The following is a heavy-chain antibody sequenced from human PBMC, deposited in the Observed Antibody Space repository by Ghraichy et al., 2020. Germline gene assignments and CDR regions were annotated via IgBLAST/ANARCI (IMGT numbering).Heavy chain of an antibody. Sequence: SETLSLTCTVSGGSISSSSYYWGWIRQPPGKGLEWIGSIYYSGSTYYNPSLKSRVTISVDTSKNQFSLKLSSVTAADTAVYYCARTLGRVGAGGFDPWGQGTLVTVSS. CDR2: IYYSGST. V-gene: IGHV4-39*01. CDR1: GGSISSSSYY. J-gene: IGHJ5*02. D-gene: IGHD1-26*01. CDR3: ARTLGRVGAGGFDP.